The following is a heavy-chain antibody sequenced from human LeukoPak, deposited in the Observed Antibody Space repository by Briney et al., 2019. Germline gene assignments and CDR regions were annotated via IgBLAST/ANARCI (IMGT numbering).Heavy chain of an antibody. CDR1: GGSFSGYY. D-gene: IGHD3-9*01. CDR3: ARDRYFDWLEFDY. J-gene: IGHJ4*02. CDR2: INHSGST. V-gene: IGHV4-34*01. Sequence: PSETLYLTCAVYGGSFSGYYWSWIRQPPGKGLEWIGEINHSGSTNYNPSLKSRVTISVDTSKNQFSLKLSSVTAADTAVYYCARDRYFDWLEFDYWGQGTLVTVSS.